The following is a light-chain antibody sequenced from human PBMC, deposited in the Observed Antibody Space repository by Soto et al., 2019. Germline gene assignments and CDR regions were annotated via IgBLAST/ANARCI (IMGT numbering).Light chain of an antibody. V-gene: IGLV1-40*01. J-gene: IGLJ2*01. CDR3: ASYTSSSTSVI. CDR1: NSNIGAGYD. CDR2: GYY. Sequence: QSVLTQPPSVSGAPGQRVTIACTGNNSNIGAGYDVHWYRRFPGAAPTLLLSGYYNRPSGVPDRISGSKSGTSVSLAITDLKAEDEADYYCASYTSSSTSVIFGRGTKLTVL.